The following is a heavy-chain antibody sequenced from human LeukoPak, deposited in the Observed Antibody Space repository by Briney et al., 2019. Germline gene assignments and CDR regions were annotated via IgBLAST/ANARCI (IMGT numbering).Heavy chain of an antibody. D-gene: IGHD6-19*01. CDR3: VKNGWLDY. V-gene: IGHV3-21*06. J-gene: IGHJ4*02. CDR2: ISTSGDST. Sequence: NPGGSLRLSCAASGFTFSTQNMNWARQAPGKGLEWVAYISTSGDSTKYADSVGGRFTISRDNAENSLYLLMNSLRVEDTAVYYCVKNGWLDYWGQGILVTVSS. CDR1: GFTFSTQN.